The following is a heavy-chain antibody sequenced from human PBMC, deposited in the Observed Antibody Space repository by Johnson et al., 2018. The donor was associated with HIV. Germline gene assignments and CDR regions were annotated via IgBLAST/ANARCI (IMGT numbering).Heavy chain of an antibody. CDR3: AKDIRLVSAYYDILSGTSFDAFDI. J-gene: IGHJ3*02. V-gene: IGHV3-30*04. D-gene: IGHD3-9*01. CDR1: GFTFSNYP. Sequence: QVQLVESGGGVVRPGRSLRLSCAASGFTFSNYPMHWVRQAPGKGLEWVAVISFDGSNKYYADSVKGRFTISRDNSKNTLYLQMNSLRVEDTAVYYCAKDIRLVSAYYDILSGTSFDAFDIWGQGTMVTVSS. CDR2: ISFDGSNK.